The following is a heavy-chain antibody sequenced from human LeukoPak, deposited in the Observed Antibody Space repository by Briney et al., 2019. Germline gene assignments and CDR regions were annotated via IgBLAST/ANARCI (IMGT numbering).Heavy chain of an antibody. CDR3: AKAGSVAVTANRAMFDY. Sequence: ETLSLTCTVSGGSISSYYWSWVRQAPGKGLEWVSAISGSGGSTYYADSVKGRFTISRDNSKNTLYLQMNSLRAEDTAVYYCAKAGSVAVTANRAMFDYWGQGTLVTVSS. V-gene: IGHV3-23*01. CDR2: ISGSGGST. CDR1: GGSISSYY. J-gene: IGHJ4*02. D-gene: IGHD2-21*01.